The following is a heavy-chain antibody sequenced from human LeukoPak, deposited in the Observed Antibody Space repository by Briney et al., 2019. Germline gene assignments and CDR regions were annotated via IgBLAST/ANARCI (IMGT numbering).Heavy chain of an antibody. D-gene: IGHD6-19*01. V-gene: IGHV3-9*01. J-gene: IGHJ4*02. CDR3: AKDLNSIAVAGTFDY. CDR1: GFAFDDYA. CDR2: ISWNSGSI. Sequence: GGSLRLSCAASGFAFDDYAMHWVRQAPGKGLEWVSGISWNSGSIGYADSVKGRFTISRDNAKNSLYLQMNSLRAEDTALYYCAKDLNSIAVAGTFDYWGQGTLVTVSS.